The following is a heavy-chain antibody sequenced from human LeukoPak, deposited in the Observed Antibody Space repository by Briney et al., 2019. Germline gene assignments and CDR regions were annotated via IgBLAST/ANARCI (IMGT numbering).Heavy chain of an antibody. J-gene: IGHJ4*02. V-gene: IGHV1-2*02. Sequence: ASVKVSCKASGYTFTGFYMHWVRQAPGQGLEWMGWINPNSGGTEYAQQFQGRVTMTRDTSFSTAYMGLSRLSSDDTAVYFCARNFCSGDRCYFLFDYWGQGTLVTVSS. CDR2: INPNSGGT. CDR3: ARNFCSGDRCYFLFDY. D-gene: IGHD2-15*01. CDR1: GYTFTGFY.